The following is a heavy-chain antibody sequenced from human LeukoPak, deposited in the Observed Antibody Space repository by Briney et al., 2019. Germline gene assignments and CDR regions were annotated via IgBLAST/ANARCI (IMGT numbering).Heavy chain of an antibody. V-gene: IGHV4-61*02. CDR3: ARVGCSSTSCYDNWFDP. J-gene: IGHJ5*02. CDR1: GGSISSGSYY. D-gene: IGHD2-2*01. Sequence: SQTLSLTCTVSGGSISSGSYYWSWIRQPAGKGLEWIGRIYTSGSTNYNPSLKSRVTISVDTSKNQFSLKLSSVTAADTAVYYCARVGCSSTSCYDNWFDPWGQGTLVTVSS. CDR2: IYTSGST.